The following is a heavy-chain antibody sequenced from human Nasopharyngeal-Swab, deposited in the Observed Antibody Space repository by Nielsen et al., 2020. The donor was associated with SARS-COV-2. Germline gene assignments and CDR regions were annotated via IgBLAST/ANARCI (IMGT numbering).Heavy chain of an antibody. J-gene: IGHJ4*02. CDR3: ARDSKVRVVGFDY. CDR2: IKQDGSEK. CDR1: GSTFSSYW. V-gene: IGHV3-7*01. D-gene: IGHD3-10*01. Sequence: GESLKISCAASGSTFSSYWMSWVRQAPGKGLEWVANIKQDGSEKYYVDSVKGRFTISRDNAKNSLYLQMNSLRAEDTAVYYCARDSKVRVVGFDYWGQGTLVTVSS.